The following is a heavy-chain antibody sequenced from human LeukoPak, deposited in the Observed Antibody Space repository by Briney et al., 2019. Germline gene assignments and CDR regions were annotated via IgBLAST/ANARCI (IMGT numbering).Heavy chain of an antibody. Sequence: SETLSLTCAVYGGSFSGYYWSWIPQPPGKGLEWIGEINHSGSTNYNPSLKSRVTISVDTSKNQFSLKLSSVTAADTAVYYCARSPVDCTNGVCYHDYWGQGTLVTVSS. CDR3: ARSPVDCTNGVCYHDY. CDR2: INHSGST. D-gene: IGHD2-8*01. V-gene: IGHV4-34*01. CDR1: GGSFSGYY. J-gene: IGHJ4*02.